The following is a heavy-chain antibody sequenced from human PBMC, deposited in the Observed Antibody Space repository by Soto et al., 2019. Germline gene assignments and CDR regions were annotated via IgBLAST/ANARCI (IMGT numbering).Heavy chain of an antibody. CDR1: GGSISSYF. J-gene: IGHJ2*01. CDR3: ANLNWSVDL. CDR2: IYYTGST. V-gene: IGHV4-59*01. Sequence: QVQLQESGPGLVKPSETLSLTCTVSGGSISSYFWSWIRQPPGKGLEWIGDIYYTGSTNYIPSLTGRVTMSVATSTDQFSLLLSSVTAADTAVYYCANLNWSVDLWGRGTMVTVSS.